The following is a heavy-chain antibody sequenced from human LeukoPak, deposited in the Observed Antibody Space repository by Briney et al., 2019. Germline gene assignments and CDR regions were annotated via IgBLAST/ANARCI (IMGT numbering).Heavy chain of an antibody. Sequence: GGSLRLSCAASGFTFSSYSMNWVRQAPGKGLEWVSSISSSSSYIYYADSVKGRFTISRDNAKNSPFLQMNSLRAEDTAVYYCARDSDFDSSGYCPYYYYYYNMDVWGQGTTVTVSS. CDR3: ARDSDFDSSGYCPYYYYYYNMDV. CDR2: ISSSSSYI. V-gene: IGHV3-21*01. J-gene: IGHJ6*02. CDR1: GFTFSSYS. D-gene: IGHD3-22*01.